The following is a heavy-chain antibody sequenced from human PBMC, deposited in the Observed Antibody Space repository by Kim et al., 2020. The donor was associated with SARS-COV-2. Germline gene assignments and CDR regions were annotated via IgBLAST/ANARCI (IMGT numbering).Heavy chain of an antibody. CDR1: GFTFSSYA. CDR2: ISYDGSNK. D-gene: IGHD3-10*01. CDR3: ARGLVGGSGSYFLNVNYYYYYGMDV. V-gene: IGHV3-30*04. J-gene: IGHJ6*02. Sequence: GGSLRLSCAASGFTFSSYAMHWVRQAPGKGLEWVAVISYDGSNKYYADSVKGRFTISRDNSKNTLYLQMNSLRAEDTAVYYCARGLVGGSGSYFLNVNYYYYYGMDVWGQGTTVTVSS.